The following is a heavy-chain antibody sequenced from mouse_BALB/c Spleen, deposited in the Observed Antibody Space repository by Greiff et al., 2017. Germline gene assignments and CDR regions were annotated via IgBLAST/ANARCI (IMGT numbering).Heavy chain of an antibody. D-gene: IGHD1-1*01. V-gene: IGHV1-82*01. Sequence: QVQLQQSGPELVKPGASVKISCKASGYAFSRSWMNWVKQRPGQGLEWIGRIYPGDGDTNYNGKFKGKATLTADKSSSTAYMQLSSLTSVDSAVYFCARSITTVVATDYAMDYWGQGTSVTVSS. CDR1: GYAFSRSW. CDR2: IYPGDGDT. J-gene: IGHJ4*01. CDR3: ARSITTVVATDYAMDY.